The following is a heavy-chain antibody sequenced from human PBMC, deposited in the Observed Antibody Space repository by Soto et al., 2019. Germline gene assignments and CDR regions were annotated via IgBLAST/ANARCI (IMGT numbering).Heavy chain of an antibody. J-gene: IGHJ5*02. V-gene: IGHV1-2*02. CDR3: AKDLTRQLAYWLDP. D-gene: IGHD6-6*01. CDR2: INPKSGGT. CDR1: GYTFTGYY. Sequence: GASVKVSCKAAGYTFTGYYMHWVRQAPGQGLEWMGWINPKSGGTNYAQKFQGRVTLTRDTSIATAYLTLTSLTSDDTALYYCAKDLTRQLAYWLDPWGQGTQVTVSS.